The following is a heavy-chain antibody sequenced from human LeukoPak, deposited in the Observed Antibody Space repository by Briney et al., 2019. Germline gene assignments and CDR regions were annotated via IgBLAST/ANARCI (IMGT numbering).Heavy chain of an antibody. D-gene: IGHD6-13*01. V-gene: IGHV1-18*01. CDR2: ISAYNGNT. CDR1: GYTFTSYG. Sequence: ASVKVSCKASGYTFTSYGISWVRQAPGQGLEWMGWISAYNGNTNYAQKLQGRVTMTTDTSTSTAYMELRSLRSDDTAIYYCAKASYSHQWPYYFDYWGQGTLVTVSS. J-gene: IGHJ4*02. CDR3: AKASYSHQWPYYFDY.